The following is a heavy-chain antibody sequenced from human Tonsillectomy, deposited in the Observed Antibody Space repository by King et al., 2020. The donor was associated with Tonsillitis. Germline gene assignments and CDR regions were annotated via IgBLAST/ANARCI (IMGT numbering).Heavy chain of an antibody. V-gene: IGHV3-49*04. CDR3: TIPPYDYIWGSYRYPYYYGMDV. J-gene: IGHJ6*02. D-gene: IGHD3-16*02. CDR1: KLKFGDYT. CDR2: IRSKAYGGTT. Sequence: EEKRGEEGGGGVQKGRKMRIYNKDYKLKFGDYTLNWVRQAPGKGLEWVGFIRSKAYGGTTEYAASVRGRFTISRDDSKSIAYLQMNSLKTEDTAVYFCTIPPYDYIWGSYRYPYYYGMDVWGQGTTVTVSS.